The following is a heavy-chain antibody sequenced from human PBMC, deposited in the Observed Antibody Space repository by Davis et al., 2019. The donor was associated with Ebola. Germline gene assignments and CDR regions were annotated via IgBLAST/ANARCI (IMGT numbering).Heavy chain of an antibody. D-gene: IGHD2-15*01. Sequence: GGSLRLSCAASGFTFSSYAMSWVRQAPGKGLEWVSAISGSGGSTYYADSVKGRFTISSDNSKNTLYLQMNSLRAEDTAVYYCAKYRVVVVAATRAGMDVWGQGTTVTVSS. CDR1: GFTFSSYA. J-gene: IGHJ6*02. CDR2: ISGSGGST. CDR3: AKYRVVVVAATRAGMDV. V-gene: IGHV3-23*01.